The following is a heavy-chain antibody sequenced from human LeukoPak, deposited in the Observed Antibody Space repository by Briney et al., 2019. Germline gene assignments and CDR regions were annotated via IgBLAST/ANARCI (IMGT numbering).Heavy chain of an antibody. CDR1: GFTFSSYG. Sequence: GGSLRLSCAASGFTFSSYGMHWVRQAPGKGLKWVAFISYDGSDKYYTDSVKGRFTISRDNSKNTLYLQMNSLRVEDTAVYFCATYSSPDYWGQGTLVTVSS. CDR3: ATYSSPDY. V-gene: IGHV3-30*03. D-gene: IGHD6-13*01. J-gene: IGHJ4*02. CDR2: ISYDGSDK.